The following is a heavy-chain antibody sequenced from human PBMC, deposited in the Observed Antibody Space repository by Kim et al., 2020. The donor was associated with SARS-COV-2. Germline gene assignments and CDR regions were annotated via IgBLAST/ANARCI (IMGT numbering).Heavy chain of an antibody. J-gene: IGHJ4*02. Sequence: SETLSLTCTVSGDSISSYPWSWIRLPPGMGLELISYTSYRGSTNYNPSLKSRVTLPVDTSKNKFSLKLSSVTAAYTAVYYCARDRIGYCSSTSCSLHFDYWGQGSLGTVSS. CDR2: TSYRGST. V-gene: IGHV4-59*01. D-gene: IGHD2-2*01. CDR1: GDSISSYP. CDR3: ARDRIGYCSSTSCSLHFDY.